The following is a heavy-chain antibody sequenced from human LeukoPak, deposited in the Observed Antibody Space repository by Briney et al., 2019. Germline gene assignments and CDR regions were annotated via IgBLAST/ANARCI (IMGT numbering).Heavy chain of an antibody. CDR1: GYTFTSYA. V-gene: IGHV1-3*01. J-gene: IGHJ3*02. Sequence: GASVKVSCKASGYTFTSYAMHWERQAPGQRLEWMGWINAGNGNTKYSQKFQGRVTITRDTSASTACMELSSLRSEDTAVYYCAILVGATIRPDDAFDIWGQGTMVTVSS. CDR2: INAGNGNT. D-gene: IGHD1-26*01. CDR3: AILVGATIRPDDAFDI.